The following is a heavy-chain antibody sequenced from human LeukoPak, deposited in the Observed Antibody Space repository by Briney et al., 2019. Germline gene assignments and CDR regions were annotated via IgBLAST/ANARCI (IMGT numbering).Heavy chain of an antibody. CDR2: IYTSGST. J-gene: IGHJ4*02. CDR1: GGSISSGSYY. Sequence: SETLSLTCTVSGGSISSGSYYWSWIRQPAGKGLEWIGRIYTSGSTNYNPSLKSRVTISVDTSKNQFSLKLSSVTAADTAVYYCARGLGILYYFDYWGQGTLVTVSS. CDR3: ARGLGILYYFDY. V-gene: IGHV4-61*02. D-gene: IGHD1-26*01.